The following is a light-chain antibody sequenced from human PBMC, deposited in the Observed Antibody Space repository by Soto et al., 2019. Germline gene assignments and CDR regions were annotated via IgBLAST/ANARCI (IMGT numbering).Light chain of an antibody. CDR3: QQRASWPPFT. V-gene: IGKV3-11*01. CDR1: ENIRTS. CDR2: DAF. Sequence: EVILTQFPATLSMSPGESATLSCRASENIRTSLAWYQHRPGQPPRLLIYDAFNRATGIPPRFSGGGSGTDFTPTISGLEPEDFAGYYCQQRASWPPFTFGGGTKVEIK. J-gene: IGKJ4*01.